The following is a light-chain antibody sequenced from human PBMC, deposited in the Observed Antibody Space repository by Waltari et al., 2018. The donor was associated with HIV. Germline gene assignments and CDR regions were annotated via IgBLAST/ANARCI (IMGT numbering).Light chain of an antibody. CDR2: DVS. CDR3: ASHAGSKDV. CDR1: SSDIGAYNY. J-gene: IGLJ2*01. V-gene: IGLV2-8*01. Sequence: QSALTQPPSASGSPGQSVTISCTGTSSDIGAYNYVSWFQQHPGKAPKLMIFDVSKLPSGVPYRFSGSKSGNTASLTVSGLQAEDEADYYCASHAGSKDVFGGGTKLTVL.